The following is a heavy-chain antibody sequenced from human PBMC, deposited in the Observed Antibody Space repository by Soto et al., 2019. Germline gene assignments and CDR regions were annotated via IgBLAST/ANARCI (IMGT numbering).Heavy chain of an antibody. J-gene: IGHJ6*02. V-gene: IGHV1-18*01. CDR3: AKNDYCNDGSCYLDYYHYGIDF. CDR2: ISAYNGHT. D-gene: IGHD2-15*01. Sequence: QVQLVQSGAEVKKPGAAVKVSCNASGYTFTSYGISWVRQTPGQGLEWMGWISAYNGHTNYAQNLQDRVIKTTQTTTSTAYMKLRSLRSNDTAVYYCAKNDYCNDGSCYLDYYHYGIDFWGQGITVTIS. CDR1: GYTFTSYG.